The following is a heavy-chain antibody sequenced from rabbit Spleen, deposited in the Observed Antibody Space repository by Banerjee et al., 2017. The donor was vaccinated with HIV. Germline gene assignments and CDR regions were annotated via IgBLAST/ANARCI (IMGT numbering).Heavy chain of an antibody. CDR3: ARDTGSSFSSYGMDL. CDR1: GFDFSRYG. D-gene: IGHD8-1*01. Sequence: QTLEESGGDLVKPGGSLKLSCKASGFDFSRYGVSWVRQAPGKGLEWISCIAGSSSGFTYSATWAKGRFTISKTSSTTVTLQMTSLTVADTATYFCARDTGSSFSSYGMDLWGQGTLVTV. CDR2: IAGSSSGFT. J-gene: IGHJ6*01. V-gene: IGHV1S40*01.